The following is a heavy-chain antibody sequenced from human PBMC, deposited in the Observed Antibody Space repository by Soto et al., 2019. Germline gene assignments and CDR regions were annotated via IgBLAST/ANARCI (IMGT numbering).Heavy chain of an antibody. D-gene: IGHD5-12*01. Sequence: GGSLRLSCAASGFTFSSYGMHWVRQAPGKGLEWVAVISYDGSNKYYADSVKGRFTISRDNSKNMLYLQMNSLRAEDTAVYYCAKDASGYDYGHYYGMDVWGQGTTVTVSS. CDR3: AKDASGYDYGHYYGMDV. CDR1: GFTFSSYG. CDR2: ISYDGSNK. J-gene: IGHJ6*02. V-gene: IGHV3-30*18.